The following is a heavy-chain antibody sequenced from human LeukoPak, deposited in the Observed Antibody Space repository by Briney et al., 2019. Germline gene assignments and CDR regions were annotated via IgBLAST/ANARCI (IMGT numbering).Heavy chain of an antibody. CDR3: ARGPRRERPRNWFDP. Sequence: RSESLSLTCAVYGGSFSGYYWNWTRQPPGKGLEWIGEINHDGSTNYNPSLKSRVTISVDTSKNQFSLKVSSVTAADTAVYYCARGPRRERPRNWFDPWGERPVVSVSS. V-gene: IGHV4-34*01. CDR2: INHDGST. CDR1: GGSFSGYY. J-gene: IGHJ5*02. D-gene: IGHD6-6*01.